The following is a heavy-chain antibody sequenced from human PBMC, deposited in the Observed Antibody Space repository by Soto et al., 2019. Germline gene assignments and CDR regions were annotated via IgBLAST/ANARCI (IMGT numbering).Heavy chain of an antibody. V-gene: IGHV1-69*01. CDR2: IIPISGTA. D-gene: IGHD2-2*01. J-gene: IGHJ6*02. CDR3: ARSQGSSTSLEIYYYYYYGMDV. CDR1: GGTFSSYA. Sequence: QVQLVQSGAEVKKPGSSVKVSCKASGGTFSSYAISWVRQAPGQGLEWMGGIIPISGTANYAQKFHGRVTITADDSTSTAYMELSSLRSEDTAVYYCARSQGSSTSLEIYYYYYYGMDVWGQGTTVTVSS.